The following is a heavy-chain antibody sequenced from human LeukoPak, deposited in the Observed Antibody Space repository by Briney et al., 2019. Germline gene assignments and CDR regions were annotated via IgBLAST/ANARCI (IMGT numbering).Heavy chain of an antibody. CDR2: IYYSGST. Sequence: SETLSLTCTVSGGSISSSSHYWGWIRQPPGKGLEWIGSIYYSGSTYYNPSLKSRVTISVDTSKNQFSLKLSSVTAADTAVYYCARRNYYGSGSYSYWGQGTLVTVSS. CDR3: ARRNYYGSGSYSY. D-gene: IGHD3-10*01. CDR1: GGSISSSSHY. J-gene: IGHJ4*02. V-gene: IGHV4-39*01.